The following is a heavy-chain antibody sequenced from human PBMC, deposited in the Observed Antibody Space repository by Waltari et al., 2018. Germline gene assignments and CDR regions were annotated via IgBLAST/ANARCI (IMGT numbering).Heavy chain of an antibody. D-gene: IGHD2-2*01. CDR1: GYSISSGYY. V-gene: IGHV4-38-2*02. CDR3: AREDCSSTSCYGYYYYGMDV. J-gene: IGHJ6*02. Sequence: QVQLQESGPGLVKPSETLSLTCAVSGYSISSGYYWGWIRQPPGKGREWIGSIYHSGSTYYNPSLKSRVTISVDTSKNQFSLKLSSVTAADTAVYYCAREDCSSTSCYGYYYYGMDVWGQGTTVTVSS. CDR2: IYHSGST.